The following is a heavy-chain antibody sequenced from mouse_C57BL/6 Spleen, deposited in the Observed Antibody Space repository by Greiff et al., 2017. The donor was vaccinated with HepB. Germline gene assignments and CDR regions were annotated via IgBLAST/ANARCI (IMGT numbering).Heavy chain of an antibody. V-gene: IGHV1-78*01. CDR2: IYPRDGST. CDR1: GYTFTDHT. CDR3: ARIYYYGSDYFDY. D-gene: IGHD1-1*01. Sequence: VKLQESDAELVKPGASVKISCKVSGYTFTDHTIHWMKQRPEQGLEWIGYIYPRDGSTKYNEKFKGKATLTADKSSSTAYMQLNSLTSEDSAVYFCARIYYYGSDYFDYWGQGTTLTVSS. J-gene: IGHJ2*01.